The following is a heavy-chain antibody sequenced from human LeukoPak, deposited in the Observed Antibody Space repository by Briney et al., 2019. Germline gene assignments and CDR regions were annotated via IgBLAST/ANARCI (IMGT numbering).Heavy chain of an antibody. CDR2: ISWDAGRT. CDR3: AKADTTLDPFDH. D-gene: IGHD5-18*01. CDR1: GFTFDDYT. Sequence: GVSLRLSCAASGFTFDDYTMHWVRQAPGKGLEWVSLISWDAGRTYYADSVKGRFTISRDNSKNSLYLQMNSLRTEDTALYYCAKADTTLDPFDHWGQGTLATVSS. V-gene: IGHV3-43*01. J-gene: IGHJ4*02.